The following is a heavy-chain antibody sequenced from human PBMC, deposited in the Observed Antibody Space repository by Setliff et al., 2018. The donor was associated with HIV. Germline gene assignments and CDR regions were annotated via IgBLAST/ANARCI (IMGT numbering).Heavy chain of an antibody. CDR2: VIPSFATA. CDR3: ANPHDGGAFDV. V-gene: IGHV1-69*13. CDR1: GGTFKNLA. D-gene: IGHD1-1*01. J-gene: IGHJ3*01. Sequence: SVKVSCKASGGTFKNLAISWVRQAPGQGLEWMGGVIPSFATANYAQKFQGRITITADELTITVYMALNSLKSEDSAVYYCANPHDGGAFDVWGQGTAVTVSS.